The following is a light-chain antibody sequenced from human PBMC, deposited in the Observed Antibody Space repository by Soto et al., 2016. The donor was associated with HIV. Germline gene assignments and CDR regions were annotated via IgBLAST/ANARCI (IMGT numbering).Light chain of an antibody. CDR3: QQSSRTPRT. V-gene: IGKV1-39*01. CDR2: DAS. CDR1: QSISTY. Sequence: DIQMTQSPSSLSLSIGDRVSITCRASQSISTYVSWYQQKPGRALKLLIYDASSLHSGVPSRFSGRGSGTDFTLTISSLQHEDLGTYYCQQSSRTPRTFGQGTKVEI. J-gene: IGKJ1*01.